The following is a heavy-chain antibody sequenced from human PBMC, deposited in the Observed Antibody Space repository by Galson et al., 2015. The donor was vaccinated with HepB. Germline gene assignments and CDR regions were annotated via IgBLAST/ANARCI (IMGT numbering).Heavy chain of an antibody. CDR2: IEPTDSYT. V-gene: IGHV5-10-1*01. Sequence: QSGAEVKKPGESLRISCKGSGYTFTAFWITWVRQIPGKGLEWMGRIEPTDSYTDYSPSFQGHVSMSVDKSSNTAYLQWSSLKVSDTAMYYCVGRHSYFRSGTWYNVADHGGQGTLVSVSS. CDR3: VGRHSYFRSGTWYNVADH. J-gene: IGHJ4*02. CDR1: GYTFTAFW. D-gene: IGHD3-10*01.